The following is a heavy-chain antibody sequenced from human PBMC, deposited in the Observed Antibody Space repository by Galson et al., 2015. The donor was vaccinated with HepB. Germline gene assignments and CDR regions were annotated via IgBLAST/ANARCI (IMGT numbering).Heavy chain of an antibody. Sequence: SLRLSCAASGFTFSRYAMHWVRQAPGKGLEWVAVISNDGGNKYYADSVKGPLTISRDNSKNTLYLQMSSLRAEDTAVYYCARGKRGEAITMIVVVTSGVDYWGQGTLVTVSS. V-gene: IGHV3-30-3*01. CDR1: GFTFSRYA. CDR3: ARGKRGEAITMIVVVTSGVDY. CDR2: ISNDGGNK. D-gene: IGHD3-22*01. J-gene: IGHJ4*02.